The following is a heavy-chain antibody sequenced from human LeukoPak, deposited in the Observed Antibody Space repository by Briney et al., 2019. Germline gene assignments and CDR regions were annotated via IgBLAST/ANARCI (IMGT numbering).Heavy chain of an antibody. CDR2: ISGDT. V-gene: IGHV3-43*02. J-gene: IGHJ3*02. D-gene: IGHD3-10*01. CDR1: GFTSDDHA. CDR3: ASQTKYSYGSGSYWGAFDI. Sequence: GGSLRLSCAASGFTSDDHAMHWVRQAPGKGLEWVSLISGDTYYADSVKGRFTISRDISKNSLYLQMNSLRTDDTALYYCASQTKYSYGSGSYWGAFDIWGQGTMVTVSS.